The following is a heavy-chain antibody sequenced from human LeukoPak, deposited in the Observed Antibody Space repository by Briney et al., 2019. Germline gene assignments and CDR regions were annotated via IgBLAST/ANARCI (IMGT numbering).Heavy chain of an antibody. J-gene: IGHJ3*02. CDR1: GGSFSGYH. Sequence: PSETLSLTCAVYGGSFSGYHWSWIRQPPGKGLEWIGEINHSGSTNYNPSLKSRVTISVDTSKNQFSLKLSSVTAADTAVYYCARGRRRNAFDIWGQGTMVTVSS. V-gene: IGHV4-34*01. D-gene: IGHD1-14*01. CDR2: INHSGST. CDR3: ARGRRRNAFDI.